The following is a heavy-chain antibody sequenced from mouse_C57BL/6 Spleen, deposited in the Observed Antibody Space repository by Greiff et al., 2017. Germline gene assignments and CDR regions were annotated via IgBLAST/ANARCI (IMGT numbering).Heavy chain of an antibody. CDR3: ARPELTGACWYFDG. Sequence: EVQVVESGGGLVKPGASLKLSCAASGYTFTGYGIHWVSQAPGKGLEWVAYISSGSGSIEYADTVKGRFTISRDNSKNTLFLQMTSLRSEDTAMYYCARPELTGACWYFDGWGTGTTVTVSS. CDR2: ISSGSGSI. CDR1: GYTFTGYG. D-gene: IGHD4-1*01. V-gene: IGHV5-17*01. J-gene: IGHJ1*03.